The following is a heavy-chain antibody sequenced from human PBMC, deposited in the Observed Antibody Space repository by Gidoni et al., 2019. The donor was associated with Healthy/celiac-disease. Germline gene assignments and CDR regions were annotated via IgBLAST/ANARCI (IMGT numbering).Heavy chain of an antibody. V-gene: IGHV3-48*02. CDR1: GFTFRSYR. D-gene: IGHD3-22*01. J-gene: IGHJ3*02. CDR2: ISSSSSTI. Sequence: EVQLVESGGGLVQPGGSLRLSCAASGFTFRSYRMNWVRQAPGKGLEWVSYISSSSSTIYYADSVKGRFTISRDNAKNSLYLQMNSLRDEDTAVYYCARTYYYDSSGYYGAFDIWGQGTMVTVSS. CDR3: ARTYYYDSSGYYGAFDI.